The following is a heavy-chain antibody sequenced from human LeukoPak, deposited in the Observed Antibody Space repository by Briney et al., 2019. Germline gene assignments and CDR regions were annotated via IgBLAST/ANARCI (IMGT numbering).Heavy chain of an antibody. Sequence: AGGSLRLSCAASGFTLSSNSMSCVRDAPGKGLEWVSVIYSGGSTYYADSVKGRFTISRDNSKNTLYLQMNSLRAEDTAVYYCALSAPDYYFDYWGQGTLVTVSS. CDR1: GFTLSSNS. CDR2: IYSGGST. D-gene: IGHD6-25*01. V-gene: IGHV3-53*05. CDR3: ALSAPDYYFDY. J-gene: IGHJ4*02.